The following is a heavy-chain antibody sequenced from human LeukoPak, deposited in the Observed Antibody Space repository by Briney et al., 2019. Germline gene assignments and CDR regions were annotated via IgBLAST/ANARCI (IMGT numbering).Heavy chain of an antibody. CDR1: GFTFSSYG. Sequence: GGSLRLSCAASGFTFSSYGMHWVRQAPGKGLEWVAFIRYDGSNKYYADSVKGRFTISRDNSKNTLYLQMNSLRAEDTAVYYCAKVKSGGSKDSYYYYYMDVWGKGTTVTISS. CDR3: AKVKSGGSKDSYYYYYMDV. V-gene: IGHV3-30*02. CDR2: IRYDGSNK. J-gene: IGHJ6*03. D-gene: IGHD1-26*01.